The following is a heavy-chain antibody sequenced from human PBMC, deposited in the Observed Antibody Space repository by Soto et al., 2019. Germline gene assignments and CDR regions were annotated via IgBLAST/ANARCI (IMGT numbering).Heavy chain of an antibody. D-gene: IGHD2-15*01. Sequence: QVQLQESGPGLVKPSQTLSLTCTVSGGSISSGGYYWSWIRQHPGKGLEWIGYIYYSGSTYYNPSLKRRVTISVVTSKNQFSLKLSSVTAADTAVYYCARSRYCSGGSCYSNYYYYYYMDVWGKGTTVTVSS. V-gene: IGHV4-31*03. CDR3: ARSRYCSGGSCYSNYYYYYYMDV. J-gene: IGHJ6*03. CDR1: GGSISSGGYY. CDR2: IYYSGST.